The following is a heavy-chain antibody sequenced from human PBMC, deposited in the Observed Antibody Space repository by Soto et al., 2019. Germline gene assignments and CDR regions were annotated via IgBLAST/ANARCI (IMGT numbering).Heavy chain of an antibody. CDR1: GFTFSDYY. Sequence: SLRLSCAASGFTFSDYYMSWTRQAPGKGLEWVSYISSSSSYTNYADSVKGRFTISRDNAKNSLYLQMNSLRAEDTAVYYCARDGRIAARAGGFDYWGQGTLVTVSS. V-gene: IGHV3-11*06. CDR3: ARDGRIAARAGGFDY. D-gene: IGHD6-6*01. CDR2: ISSSSSYT. J-gene: IGHJ4*02.